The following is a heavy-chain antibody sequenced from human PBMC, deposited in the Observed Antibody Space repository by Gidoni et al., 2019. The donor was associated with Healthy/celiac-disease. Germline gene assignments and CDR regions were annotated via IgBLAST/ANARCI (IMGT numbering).Heavy chain of an antibody. CDR1: GFTFDDYT. Sequence: EVQLVESGGVVVQPGGSLRLSCAASGFTFDDYTIHWVRQAPGKGLEWVSLISWYGGSTYYADSVKGRFTISRDNSKNSLYLQMNSLRTEDTALYYCAKDTTGAFDIWGQGTMVTVSS. CDR2: ISWYGGST. J-gene: IGHJ3*02. D-gene: IGHD3-9*01. V-gene: IGHV3-43*01. CDR3: AKDTTGAFDI.